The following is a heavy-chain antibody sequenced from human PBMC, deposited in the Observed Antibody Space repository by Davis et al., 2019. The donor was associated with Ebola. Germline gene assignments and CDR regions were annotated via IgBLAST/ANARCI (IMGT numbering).Heavy chain of an antibody. Sequence: GESLKISCAASGFTVSSNYMSWVRQAPGKGLEWVSLIYSGGSTYYADSVKGRFTISRHNSKNTLYLQTSSLRAEDTAVYYCVNEWSFGYWGQGTLVTVSS. V-gene: IGHV3-53*04. J-gene: IGHJ4*02. D-gene: IGHD3-3*01. CDR2: IYSGGST. CDR3: VNEWSFGY. CDR1: GFTVSSNY.